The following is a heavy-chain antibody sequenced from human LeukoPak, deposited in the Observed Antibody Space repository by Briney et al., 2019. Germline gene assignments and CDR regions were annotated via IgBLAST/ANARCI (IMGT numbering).Heavy chain of an antibody. V-gene: IGHV3-74*01. J-gene: IGHJ3*02. D-gene: IGHD6-19*01. CDR1: GFSFSSYW. CDR2: IRSDGTST. Sequence: GGSLRLSCEASGFSFSSYWMHWVRQAPGEGPVWVSLIRSDGTSTSYADSVKGRFTISRDNAKNTLYLQMNSLRAEDTAVYYCAKVAVLDIWGQGTMVTVSS. CDR3: AKVAVLDI.